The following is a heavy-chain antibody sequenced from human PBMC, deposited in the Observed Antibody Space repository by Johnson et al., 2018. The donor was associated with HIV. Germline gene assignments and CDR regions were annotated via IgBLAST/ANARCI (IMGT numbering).Heavy chain of an antibody. CDR1: GFTFKDYY. J-gene: IGHJ3*02. CDR2: ISSSGTTK. D-gene: IGHD2-21*01. V-gene: IGHV3-11*04. CDR3: AKDIWAYCGGDCSPGSAFDI. Sequence: QVQLVESGGGLVKPGGSLRLSCAASGFTFKDYYMNWVRQTPGKGLEWVAHISSSGTTKYYADSVKGRFTISRDNTKKSLYLEMNSLRVDDTAIYYCAKDIWAYCGGDCSPGSAFDIWGQGTMVTVSS.